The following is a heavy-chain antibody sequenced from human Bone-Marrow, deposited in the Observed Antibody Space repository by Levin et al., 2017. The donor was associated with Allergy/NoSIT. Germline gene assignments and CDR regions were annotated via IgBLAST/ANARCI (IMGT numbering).Heavy chain of an antibody. J-gene: IGHJ4*02. CDR1: GDSISTGDYY. D-gene: IGHD2-8*01. CDR2: IYSSGNT. V-gene: IGHV4-30-4*01. CDR3: ARLIRWPSYYFDY. Sequence: SQTLSLTCTVSGDSISTGDYYWSWIRQPPGEGLEWIGYIYSSGNTYYNPSLRSRLNISIDTSKNQFSLQLISLTAADTAVDYCARLIRWPSYYFDYWGQGTLVTVSS.